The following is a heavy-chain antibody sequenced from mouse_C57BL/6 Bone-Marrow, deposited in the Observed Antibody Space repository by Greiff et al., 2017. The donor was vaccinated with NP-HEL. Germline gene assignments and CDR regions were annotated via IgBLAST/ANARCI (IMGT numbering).Heavy chain of an antibody. V-gene: IGHV5-12*01. Sequence: EVKLVESGGGLVQPGGSLKLSCAASGFTFSDYYMYWVRQTPEKRLEWVAYISNGGGSTYYPDTVKGRFTISRDNAKNTLYLQMSRLKSEDTAMYYCAGIVRGAMDYWGQGTSVTVSS. CDR1: GFTFSDYY. CDR3: AGIVRGAMDY. D-gene: IGHD2-5*01. CDR2: ISNGGGST. J-gene: IGHJ4*01.